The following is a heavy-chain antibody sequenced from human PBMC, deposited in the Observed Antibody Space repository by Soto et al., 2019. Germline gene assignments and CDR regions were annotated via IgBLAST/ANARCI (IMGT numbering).Heavy chain of an antibody. J-gene: IGHJ4*02. Sequence: PSETLSLTCAVSGGSISSGGYSWSWIRQPPGKGLEWIGYIYHSGSTYYNPSLKSRVTISVDRSKNQFSLRLSSVTAADTAVYYCARVYGYVSPSGFYFDYWGQGTLVTVSS. CDR2: IYHSGST. V-gene: IGHV4-30-2*01. D-gene: IGHD3-16*01. CDR1: GGSISSGGYS. CDR3: ARVYGYVSPSGFYFDY.